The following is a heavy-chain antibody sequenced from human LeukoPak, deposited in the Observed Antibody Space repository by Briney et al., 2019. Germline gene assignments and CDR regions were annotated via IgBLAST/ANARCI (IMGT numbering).Heavy chain of an antibody. Sequence: SVKVSCKASGGTFSSYAISWVRQAPGQGLEWMGGIIPIFGTANYAQKFQGRVTITADESTSTAYMELSSLRSEDTTVYYCARLWFGEILFDYWGQGTLVTVSS. V-gene: IGHV1-69*13. CDR1: GGTFSSYA. CDR3: ARLWFGEILFDY. CDR2: IIPIFGTA. D-gene: IGHD3-10*01. J-gene: IGHJ4*02.